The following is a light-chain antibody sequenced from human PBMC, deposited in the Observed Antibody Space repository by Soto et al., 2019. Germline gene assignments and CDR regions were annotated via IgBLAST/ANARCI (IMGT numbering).Light chain of an antibody. V-gene: IGLV2-14*01. J-gene: IGLJ1*01. CDR1: SSDVGGYSY. CDR3: ASYTTSSTYV. Sequence: QSVLTQPASVSGSPGQSIAISCTGTSSDVGGYSYVSWYQQQPGKAPKLVISDVSNRPSGVSDRFSGSKSGNTASLTISGLQTEDEADYYCASYTTSSTYVFGTGTKVHRP. CDR2: DVS.